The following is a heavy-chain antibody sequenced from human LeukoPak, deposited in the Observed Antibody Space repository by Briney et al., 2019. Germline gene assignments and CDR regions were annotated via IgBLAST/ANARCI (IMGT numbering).Heavy chain of an antibody. CDR3: ASPTGTGIDY. J-gene: IGHJ4*02. Sequence: GGSLRLSCAASGFTFSSYAMSWVRQAPGKGLEWVSAISGSGGSTYYAGSVKGRFTISRDNSKNTLYLQMNSLRAGDTAVYYCASPTGTGIDYWGQGTLVTVSS. CDR1: GFTFSSYA. D-gene: IGHD2-8*02. CDR2: ISGSGGST. V-gene: IGHV3-23*01.